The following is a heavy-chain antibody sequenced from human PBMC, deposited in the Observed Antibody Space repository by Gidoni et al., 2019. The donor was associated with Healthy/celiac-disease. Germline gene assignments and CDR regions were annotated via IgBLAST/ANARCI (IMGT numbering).Heavy chain of an antibody. CDR1: GGSISRGGYY. CDR3: ARGSSDILTGYCRFDY. D-gene: IGHD3-9*01. Sequence: QVQLQESGPGLVKPSQTLSLTCTVSGGSISRGGYYWSWIRQHPGKGLEWIGYIYYSGSTYYNPSLKSRVTISVDTSKNQFSRKLSSVTAADTAVYYCARGSSDILTGYCRFDYWGQGTLVTVSS. CDR2: IYYSGST. J-gene: IGHJ4*02. V-gene: IGHV4-31*03.